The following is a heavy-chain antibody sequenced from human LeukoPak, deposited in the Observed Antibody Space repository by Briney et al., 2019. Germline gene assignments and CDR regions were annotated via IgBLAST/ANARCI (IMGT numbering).Heavy chain of an antibody. CDR3: ARDYYKGSGYSSSWYPGDLFPPHQGFDY. J-gene: IGHJ4*02. CDR1: GFTFSSYW. D-gene: IGHD6-13*01. V-gene: IGHV3-7*01. Sequence: GGSLRLSCAASGFTFSSYWMSWVRQAPGKGLEWVANIKQDGSEKYYVDSVKGRFTISRDNAKNSLYLQMNSLRAEDTAVYYCARDYYKGSGYSSSWYPGDLFPPHQGFDYWGQGTLVTVSS. CDR2: IKQDGSEK.